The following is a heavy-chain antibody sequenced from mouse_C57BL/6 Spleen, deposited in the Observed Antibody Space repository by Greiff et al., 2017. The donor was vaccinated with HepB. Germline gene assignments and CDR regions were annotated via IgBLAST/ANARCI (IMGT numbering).Heavy chain of an antibody. J-gene: IGHJ2*01. CDR2: ISSGGSYT. V-gene: IGHV5-6*01. CDR1: GFTFSSYG. Sequence: EVQLVESGGDLVKPGGSLKLSCAASGFTFSSYGMSWVRQTPDKRLEWVATISSGGSYTYYPDSVKGRFTISRDNAKNTLYLQMSGLKSEDTAMYYCARGGVGTTVFYYWGQGTTLTVSS. CDR3: ARGGVGTTVFYY. D-gene: IGHD1-1*01.